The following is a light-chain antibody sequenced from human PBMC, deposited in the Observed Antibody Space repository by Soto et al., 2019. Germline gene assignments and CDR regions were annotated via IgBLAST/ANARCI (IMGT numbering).Light chain of an antibody. Sequence: QSVLTQPASVSGSPGQSITISCTGTSSDVGNYDYVSWYQQYPGKAPRLMIYAVSRRPSGISDRFSGSKSGNTASLTISGLQAQDEADYSCTSYTPSSTYVFGTGTKVTVL. V-gene: IGLV2-14*01. J-gene: IGLJ1*01. CDR2: AVS. CDR1: SSDVGNYDY. CDR3: TSYTPSSTYV.